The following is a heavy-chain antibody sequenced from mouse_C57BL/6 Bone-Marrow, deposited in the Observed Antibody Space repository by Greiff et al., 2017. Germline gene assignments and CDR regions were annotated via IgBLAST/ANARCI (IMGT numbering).Heavy chain of an antibody. Sequence: EVKLMESGAELVKPGASVKLSCTASGFNIKDYYMHWVKQRTEQGLEWIGRIDPEDGETKYAPKFQGKATITADTSSNTAYLQLSSLTSEDTAVYYCARGGDDDSSGYTPDWFAYWGQGTLVTVSA. CDR1: GFNIKDYY. V-gene: IGHV14-2*01. D-gene: IGHD3-2*02. CDR2: IDPEDGET. CDR3: ARGGDDDSSGYTPDWFAY. J-gene: IGHJ3*01.